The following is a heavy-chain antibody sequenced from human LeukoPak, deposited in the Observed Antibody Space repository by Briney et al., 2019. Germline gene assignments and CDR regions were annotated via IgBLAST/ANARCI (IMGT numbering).Heavy chain of an antibody. J-gene: IGHJ6*02. CDR1: GDSVSSNSAA. CDR2: TYYRSKGYN. Sequence: SYTHSLTRAISGDSVSSNSAAWNWIRHSPSRGLEWLGSTYYRSKGYNYYALSVNSRITINPDTSKNQFSLQLNSVTHEDTAVYYCARDGDSSSWYYRTTDYNYYGMDVWGQGTTVTVSS. CDR3: ARDGDSSSWYYRTTDYNYYGMDV. V-gene: IGHV6-1*01. D-gene: IGHD6-13*01.